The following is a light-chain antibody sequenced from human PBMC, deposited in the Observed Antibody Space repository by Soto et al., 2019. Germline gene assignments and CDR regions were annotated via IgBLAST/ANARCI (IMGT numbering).Light chain of an antibody. CDR2: GAS. Sequence: EIVLTQSPGTLSLSPGERATLSCRASQSVSNNYLAWYQQKPGQSPRLLIFGASTRATGTPARFSGSGSETEFTLTISSLQSEDFAVYYCQQYSDWPLTFGGGTKVDIK. CDR1: QSVSNN. J-gene: IGKJ4*01. CDR3: QQYSDWPLT. V-gene: IGKV3D-15*01.